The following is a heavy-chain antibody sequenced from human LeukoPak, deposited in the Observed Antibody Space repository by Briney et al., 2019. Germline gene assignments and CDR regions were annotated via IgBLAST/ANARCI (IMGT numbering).Heavy chain of an antibody. Sequence: GRSLRLSCAASGFTFSSYAMHWVRQSPGKGLIWVARSNSDGSTTDYADSVKGRFTISRDIAKSTLYLQMDSLRAEDTAVYYCARVATTSSKWSLDYWGQGTLVTVSS. V-gene: IGHV3-74*01. CDR1: GFTFSSYA. CDR2: SNSDGSTT. J-gene: IGHJ4*02. D-gene: IGHD2-2*01. CDR3: ARVATTSSKWSLDY.